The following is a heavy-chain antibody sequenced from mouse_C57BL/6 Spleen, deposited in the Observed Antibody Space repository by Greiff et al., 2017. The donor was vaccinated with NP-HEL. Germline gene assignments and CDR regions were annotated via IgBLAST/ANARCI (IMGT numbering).Heavy chain of an antibody. D-gene: IGHD1-1*01. CDR3: ARSSYYGRDAMDY. CDR2: INPSSGYT. Sequence: VKVVESGAELARPGASVKMSCKASGYTFTSYTMHWVKQRPGQGLEWIGYINPSSGYTKYNQKFKDKATLTADKSSSTAYMQLSSLTSEDSAVYYCARSSYYGRDAMDYWGQGTSVTVSS. CDR1: GYTFTSYT. J-gene: IGHJ4*01. V-gene: IGHV1-4*01.